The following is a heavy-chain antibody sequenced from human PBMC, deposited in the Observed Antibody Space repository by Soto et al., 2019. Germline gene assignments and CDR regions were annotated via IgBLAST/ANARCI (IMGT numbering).Heavy chain of an antibody. CDR3: AKVRGVLLRYLTEFDY. V-gene: IGHV3-23*01. D-gene: IGHD3-9*01. CDR1: GFTFSSYA. CDR2: ISGSGGST. J-gene: IGHJ4*02. Sequence: GGSLRLSCAASGFTFSSYAMSWVRQAPGKGLEWVSAISGSGGSTYYADSVKGRFTISRDNSKNTLYLQMNSLRAEDTAVYYCAKVRGVLLRYLTEFDYWRQRTLVTVSS.